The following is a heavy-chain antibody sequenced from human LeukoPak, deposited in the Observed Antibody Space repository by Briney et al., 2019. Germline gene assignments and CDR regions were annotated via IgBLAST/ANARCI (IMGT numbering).Heavy chain of an antibody. D-gene: IGHD6-13*01. CDR2: ISGSGGST. V-gene: IGHV3-23*01. CDR3: AKDFAAGGGTVFDY. J-gene: IGHJ4*02. Sequence: TGGSPRLSCAASGFTFSSYAMNWVRQAPGKGLEWVSAISGSGGSTYYADSVKGRFTISRDNSKNTLYLQMNSLRAEDTAVYYCAKDFAAGGGTVFDYWGQGTLVTVSS. CDR1: GFTFSSYA.